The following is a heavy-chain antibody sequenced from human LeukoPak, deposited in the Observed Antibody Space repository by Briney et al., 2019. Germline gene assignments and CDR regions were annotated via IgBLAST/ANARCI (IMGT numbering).Heavy chain of an antibody. CDR1: GYTFTTYG. Sequence: ASVKVSCKASGYTFTTYGINWVRQAPGQGLEWMGWINPNSGGTNYAQNFQGRVTMTRDTSISTAYMELSRLRSDDTAVYYCARGGSPIYYYYIDVWGKGTTVTISS. V-gene: IGHV1-2*02. CDR2: INPNSGGT. CDR3: ARGGSPIYYYYIDV. D-gene: IGHD2-2*01. J-gene: IGHJ6*03.